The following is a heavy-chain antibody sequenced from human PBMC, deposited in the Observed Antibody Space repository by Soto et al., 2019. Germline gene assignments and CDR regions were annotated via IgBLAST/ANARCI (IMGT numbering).Heavy chain of an antibody. D-gene: IGHD6-13*01. J-gene: IGHJ6*02. V-gene: IGHV1-2*04. Sequence: ASVKVSCKASGYTFTGYYMHWVRQAPGQGLEWMGWINPNSGGTNYAQKFQGWVTMTRDTSISTAYMELSRLRSDDTAVYYCARDPTRIAAAGRYGMDVWGQGTTVTVSS. CDR2: INPNSGGT. CDR1: GYTFTGYY. CDR3: ARDPTRIAAAGRYGMDV.